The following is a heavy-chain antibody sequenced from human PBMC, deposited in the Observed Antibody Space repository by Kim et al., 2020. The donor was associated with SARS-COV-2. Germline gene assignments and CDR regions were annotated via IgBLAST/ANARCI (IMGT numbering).Heavy chain of an antibody. V-gene: IGHV4-34*01. CDR2: INHSGST. CDR1: GGSFSGYY. Sequence: SETLSLTCAVYGGSFSGYYWSWIRQPPGKGLEWIGEINHSGSTNYNPSLKSRVTISVDTSKNQFSLKLSSVTAADTAVYYCARGPYSSLYGMDVWGQGTTVTVSS. D-gene: IGHD6-13*01. CDR3: ARGPYSSLYGMDV. J-gene: IGHJ6*02.